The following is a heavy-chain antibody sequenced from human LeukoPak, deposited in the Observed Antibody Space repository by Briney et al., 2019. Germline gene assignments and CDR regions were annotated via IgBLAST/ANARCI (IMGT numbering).Heavy chain of an antibody. Sequence: SETLSLTCAVYGGSFSGYYWSWIRQPPGKGLEWIGEINHSGSTNYNPSLKSRVTISVDTSKNQFSLKLSSVTAADTAVYYCARGNIVVVPAARRWFDPWGQGTLVTVSS. CDR3: ARGNIVVVPAARRWFDP. J-gene: IGHJ5*02. V-gene: IGHV4-34*01. CDR2: INHSGST. D-gene: IGHD2-2*01. CDR1: GGSFSGYY.